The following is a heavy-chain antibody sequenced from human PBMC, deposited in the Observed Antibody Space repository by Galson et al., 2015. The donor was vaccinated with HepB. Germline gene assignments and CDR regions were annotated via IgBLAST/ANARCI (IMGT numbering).Heavy chain of an antibody. V-gene: IGHV3-33*01. CDR2: IWYDGSDK. Sequence: SLRLSCAASGFTFDTYGMHWVRQAPGKGLEWVAVIWYDGSDKYYLDSVKGRFTISRDNSKNTLHLQMNSLRAEDTAVYYCARDRGGGWHPNWYFDSWGRGTLVTVSS. D-gene: IGHD6-19*01. CDR1: GFTFDTYG. J-gene: IGHJ2*01. CDR3: ARDRGGGWHPNWYFDS.